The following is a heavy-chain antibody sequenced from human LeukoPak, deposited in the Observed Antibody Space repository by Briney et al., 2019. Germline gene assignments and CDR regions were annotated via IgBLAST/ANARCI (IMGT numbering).Heavy chain of an antibody. CDR1: EFTFRSYG. D-gene: IGHD4-17*01. CDR2: IRYDGSNK. CDR3: ASLNGAKTPPFDY. J-gene: IGHJ4*02. Sequence: GGSLRLSCAASEFTFRSYGMHWVRQAPGKGLDWVAFIRYDGSNKYYADSVKGRFTISRDNSRNTLYLQMNSLRAEDTAVYYCASLNGAKTPPFDYWGQGTLVTVSS. V-gene: IGHV3-30*02.